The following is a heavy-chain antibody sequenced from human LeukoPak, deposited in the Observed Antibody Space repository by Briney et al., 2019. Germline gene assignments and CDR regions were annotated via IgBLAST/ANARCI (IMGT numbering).Heavy chain of an antibody. Sequence: GRSLRLSCAASGFTFDDYAMHWVRQAPGKGLEWVSGISWNSGSIGYADSVKGRFTISRDNAKNSLYLQMNSLRAEDTALYYCAKDYYYDSSGYGGCFDYWGQGTLVTVSS. D-gene: IGHD3-22*01. J-gene: IGHJ4*02. CDR2: ISWNSGSI. CDR1: GFTFDDYA. CDR3: AKDYYYDSSGYGGCFDY. V-gene: IGHV3-9*01.